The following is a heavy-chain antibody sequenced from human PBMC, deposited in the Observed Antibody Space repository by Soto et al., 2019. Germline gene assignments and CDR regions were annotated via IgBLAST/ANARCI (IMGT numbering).Heavy chain of an antibody. Sequence: SETLSLTCTVSGGSISSSSYYWGWIRQPPGKGLEWIGSIYYSGSTYYNPSLKSRVTISVDTSKNQFSLKLSSVTAADTAVYYCARRYSYGYFDYWGQGTLVTVSS. J-gene: IGHJ4*02. CDR1: GGSISSSSYY. CDR3: ARRYSYGYFDY. V-gene: IGHV4-39*01. CDR2: IYYSGST. D-gene: IGHD5-18*01.